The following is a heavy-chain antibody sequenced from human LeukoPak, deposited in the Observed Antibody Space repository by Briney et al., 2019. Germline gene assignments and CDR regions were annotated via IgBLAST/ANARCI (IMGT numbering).Heavy chain of an antibody. D-gene: IGHD3-22*01. Sequence: PGGYLRLSCAASGFTFSSYAMSWVRQAPGKGLEWVSAISGSGGSTYYADSVKGRFTISRDNSKNTLDLQMNSLRAEDTAVYYCAKHPAYDSSGYYYFDYWGQGTLVAVSS. CDR3: AKHPAYDSSGYYYFDY. V-gene: IGHV3-23*01. J-gene: IGHJ4*02. CDR1: GFTFSSYA. CDR2: ISGSGGST.